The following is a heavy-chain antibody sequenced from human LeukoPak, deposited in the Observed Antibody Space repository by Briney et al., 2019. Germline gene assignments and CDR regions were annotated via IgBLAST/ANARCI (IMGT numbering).Heavy chain of an antibody. J-gene: IGHJ4*02. CDR1: GFTFDSYA. Sequence: GGSLRLSCAAPGFTFDSYAMNWVRQAPGKGLERVANIKQDGSEKYYVDSVKGRFTISRDNAKNSLYLQMNSLRAEDTAVYYCAREDQQWGGYFDYWGQGTLVTVSS. V-gene: IGHV3-7*01. CDR3: AREDQQWGGYFDY. D-gene: IGHD1-26*01. CDR2: IKQDGSEK.